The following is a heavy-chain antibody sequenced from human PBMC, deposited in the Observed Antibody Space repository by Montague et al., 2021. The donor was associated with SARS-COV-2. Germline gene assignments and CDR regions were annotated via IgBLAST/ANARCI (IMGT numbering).Heavy chain of an antibody. CDR1: GASVTSINW. J-gene: IGHJ4*02. CDR3: ARGLDHNKGGDY. D-gene: IGHD3-16*01. Sequence: SETLSLTCAVSGASVTSINWWSWVRQPPGRGLEWIAEIHHTGITNFNPSLRSRVSISLDTSKNQFSLKLTSVTAADTAVYYCARGLDHNKGGDYWGQRILVIVSS. V-gene: IGHV4-4*02. CDR2: IHHTGIT.